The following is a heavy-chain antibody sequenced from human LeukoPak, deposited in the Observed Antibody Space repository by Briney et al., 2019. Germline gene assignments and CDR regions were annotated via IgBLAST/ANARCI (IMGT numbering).Heavy chain of an antibody. CDR2: IKSKTDDGTT. D-gene: IGHD3-10*01. CDR3: TRSSDGSGIDWFDP. J-gene: IGHJ5*02. Sequence: GGSLRLSCAASGFTFSNAWMSWVRQAPGKGREWVGRIKSKTDDGTTDYAAPVKGRFTISRDDSKNTLYLQMNSLKTEDTAVYYCTRSSDGSGIDWFDPWGQGTLVTVFS. CDR1: GFTFSNAW. V-gene: IGHV3-15*01.